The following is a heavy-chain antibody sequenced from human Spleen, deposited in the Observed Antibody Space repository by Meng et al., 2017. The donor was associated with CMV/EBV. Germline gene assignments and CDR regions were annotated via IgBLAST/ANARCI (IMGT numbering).Heavy chain of an antibody. D-gene: IGHD1/OR15-1a*01. CDR3: ARCLRLEHTNFDY. CDR1: GFTFDDYG. J-gene: IGHJ4*02. Sequence: GESLKISCAASGFTFDDYGMSWVRQAPGKGLEWVSGINWNGGSTGYADSVKGRFTISRDNAKNSLYLQMNSLRAEDTAVYYCARCLRLEHTNFDYWGQGTLVTVSS. CDR2: INWNGGST. V-gene: IGHV3-20*04.